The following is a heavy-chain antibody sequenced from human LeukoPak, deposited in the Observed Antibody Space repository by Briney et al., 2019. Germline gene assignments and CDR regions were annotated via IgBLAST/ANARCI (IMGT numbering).Heavy chain of an antibody. Sequence: GGSLRLSCAASGFTVSSNYMSWVRQAPGKGLEWVSVIYSGGSTYYADSVKGRFTISRDNSKNTLYLQMNSLRAEDTAVYYCARESRDGYNFYTAPNYYYYYMDVWGKGTTVTVSS. CDR3: ARESRDGYNFYTAPNYYYYYMDV. V-gene: IGHV3-53*01. D-gene: IGHD5-24*01. CDR1: GFTVSSNY. CDR2: IYSGGST. J-gene: IGHJ6*03.